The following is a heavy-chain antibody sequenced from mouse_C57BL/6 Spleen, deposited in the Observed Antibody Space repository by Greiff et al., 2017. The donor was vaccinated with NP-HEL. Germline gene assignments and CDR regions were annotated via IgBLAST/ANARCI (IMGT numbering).Heavy chain of an antibody. CDR1: GYTFTGYW. J-gene: IGHJ1*03. D-gene: IGHD1-1*01. CDR2: ILPGSGST. V-gene: IGHV1-9*01. CDR3: ARKAFYYGRSLWYFDV. Sequence: QVQLQQSGAELMKPGASVKLSCKATGYTFTGYWIEWVKQRPGHGLEWIGEILPGSGSTNYNEKFKGKATFTADTSSNTAYMQLSSLTTEDSAIYYCARKAFYYGRSLWYFDVWGKGTTVTVSS.